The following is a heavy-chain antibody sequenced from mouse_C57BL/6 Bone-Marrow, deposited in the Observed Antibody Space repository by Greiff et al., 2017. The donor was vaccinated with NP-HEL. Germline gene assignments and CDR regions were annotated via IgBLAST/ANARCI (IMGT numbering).Heavy chain of an antibody. J-gene: IGHJ3*01. CDR1: GFNIKDDY. Sequence: VQLKQSGAELVRPGASVKLSCTASGFNIKDDYMPWVKQRPEQGLEWIGWIDPENGDTEYASKFQGKATIPADTSSNTAYLQLSSLTSEDTSVYYCTNWSWFAYWGQGTLVTVSA. D-gene: IGHD4-1*01. V-gene: IGHV14-4*01. CDR2: IDPENGDT. CDR3: TNWSWFAY.